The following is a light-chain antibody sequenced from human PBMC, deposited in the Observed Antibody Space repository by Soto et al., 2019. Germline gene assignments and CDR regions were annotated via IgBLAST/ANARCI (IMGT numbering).Light chain of an antibody. CDR2: DTS. Sequence: QAVVTQEPSLTVSPGGTVTLTCDSSTGAVTSDHYPYWLQQKPGQAPRTLIYDTSNKHSWTPARFSGSLLGGKAALTLSGAQPEDESEYYCLLSYGGARVFGGGTKLTVL. CDR1: TGAVTSDHY. V-gene: IGLV7-46*01. J-gene: IGLJ2*01. CDR3: LLSYGGARV.